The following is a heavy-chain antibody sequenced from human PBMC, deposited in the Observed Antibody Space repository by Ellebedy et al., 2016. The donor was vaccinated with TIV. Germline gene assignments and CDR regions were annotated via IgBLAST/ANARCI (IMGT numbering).Heavy chain of an antibody. Sequence: GSLRLXCSVSGDSITANYWNWVRQPPGKGLEWIGYIDYSGNTNYNPSLKSRVTISADASRNQFSLSLNSVTAADTAVYYCARGYCSGGSCSGGRNWFDPWGQGTLVTVSS. CDR1: GDSITANY. CDR3: ARGYCSGGSCSGGRNWFDP. CDR2: IDYSGNT. J-gene: IGHJ5*02. V-gene: IGHV4-59*01. D-gene: IGHD2-15*01.